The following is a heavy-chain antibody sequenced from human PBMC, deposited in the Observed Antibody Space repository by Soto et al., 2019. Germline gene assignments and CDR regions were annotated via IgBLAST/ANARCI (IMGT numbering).Heavy chain of an antibody. CDR1: GFTFSSYA. CDR3: AKALFADYDFWSGTDFGMDV. V-gene: IGHV3-23*01. CDR2: ISGSGGST. J-gene: IGHJ6*02. D-gene: IGHD3-3*01. Sequence: GGSLRLSCAASGFTFSSYAMSWVRQAPGKGLEWVSAISGSGGSTYYADSVKGRFTISRDNSKNTLNLQMNSLRAEDTAVYYCAKALFADYDFWSGTDFGMDVWGQGTTVTVSS.